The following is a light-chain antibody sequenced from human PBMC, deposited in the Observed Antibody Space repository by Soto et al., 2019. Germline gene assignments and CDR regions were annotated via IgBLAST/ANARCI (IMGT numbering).Light chain of an antibody. CDR3: QQYGTSPT. CDR1: QGVTSTY. V-gene: IGKV3-20*01. J-gene: IGKJ4*01. Sequence: ENVLTQSPGTLSLSPGERATLSCRASQGVTSTYLTWYQQKPGQAPRLLIYGASSRATGIPDRFSGSGSGTDFTLTISTLEPEDFAVYYCQQYGTSPTFGGGTKVEIK. CDR2: GAS.